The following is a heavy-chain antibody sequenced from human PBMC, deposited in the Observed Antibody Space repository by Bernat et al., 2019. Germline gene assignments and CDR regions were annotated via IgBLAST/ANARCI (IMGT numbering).Heavy chain of an antibody. V-gene: IGHV3-9*01. CDR2: ISWNSGSI. Sequence: GESGGGLVQPGRSLRLSCAASGFTFDDYAMHWVRQAPGKGLEWVSGISWNSGSIGYADSVKGRFTISRDNAKNSLYLQMNSLRAEDTALYYCARDNPLDYGDYVGYWGQGTLVTVSS. CDR1: GFTFDDYA. CDR3: ARDNPLDYGDYVGY. J-gene: IGHJ4*02. D-gene: IGHD4-17*01.